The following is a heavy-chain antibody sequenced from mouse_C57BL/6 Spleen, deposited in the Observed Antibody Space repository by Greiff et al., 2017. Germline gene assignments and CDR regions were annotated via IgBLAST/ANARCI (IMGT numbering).Heavy chain of an antibody. J-gene: IGHJ2*01. CDR3: ARSTTVVATRGDYFDY. D-gene: IGHD1-1*01. Sequence: QVQLQQPGAELVKPGASVKLSCKASGYTFTSYWMHWVKQRPGQGLEWIGMIHPNSGSTNYNEKFKSKATLTVDKSSSTAYMQLSSLTSEDSAVDYCARSTTVVATRGDYFDYWGQGTTLTVSS. CDR2: IHPNSGST. V-gene: IGHV1-64*01. CDR1: GYTFTSYW.